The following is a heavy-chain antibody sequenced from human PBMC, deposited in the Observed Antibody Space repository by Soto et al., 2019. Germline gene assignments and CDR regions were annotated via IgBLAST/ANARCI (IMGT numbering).Heavy chain of an antibody. Sequence: QLQLQESGPGLVKPSETLSLTCTVSGGSISSSSYYWGWIRQPPGKGLEWIGSIYYSGSTYYNPSLKSRVTISVDTSKNQFSLKLSSVTAADTAVYYCARHGHGDVGRDYFDYWGQGTLVTVSS. CDR1: GGSISSSSYY. V-gene: IGHV4-39*01. CDR2: IYYSGST. D-gene: IGHD7-27*01. CDR3: ARHGHGDVGRDYFDY. J-gene: IGHJ4*02.